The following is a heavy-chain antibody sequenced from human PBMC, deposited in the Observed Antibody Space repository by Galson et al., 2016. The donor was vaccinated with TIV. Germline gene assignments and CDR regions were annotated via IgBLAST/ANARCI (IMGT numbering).Heavy chain of an antibody. Sequence: SVKVSCKASGYNFTGYFMHWVRQAPGQGLEWMGWINPKTGATTYAQEFQGRITMTSDTSASTVYMDLNRLQSDDTAVYYCATSDSYYKYALDVWGQGTTVTVSS. J-gene: IGHJ3*01. D-gene: IGHD3-10*01. CDR3: ATSDSYYKYALDV. CDR1: GYNFTGYF. V-gene: IGHV1-2*02. CDR2: INPKTGAT.